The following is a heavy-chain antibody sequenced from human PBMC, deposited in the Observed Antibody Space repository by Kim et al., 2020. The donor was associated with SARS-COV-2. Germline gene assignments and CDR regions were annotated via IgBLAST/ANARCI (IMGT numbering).Heavy chain of an antibody. V-gene: IGHV3-7*01. CDR3: ARAASARYVGYIDY. CDR2: MRQDGSER. D-gene: IGHD6-19*01. J-gene: IGHJ4*02. Sequence: GGSLRLSCGASGFTFADYWMIWVRQAPGKGLEWVASMRQDGSERFHVDSVKGRFSISRDNAKNSLYLQMNSLRGEDTAVYYCARAASARYVGYIDYWGQGILVTVSS. CDR1: GFTFADYW.